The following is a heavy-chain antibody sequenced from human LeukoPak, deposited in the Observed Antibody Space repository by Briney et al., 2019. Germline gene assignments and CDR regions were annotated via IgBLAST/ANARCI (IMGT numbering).Heavy chain of an antibody. Sequence: GGSLRLSCVVSGLTFSSYGMHWVRQAPGKELEWVAFIRYDGTNEHSADSVKGRFTISRDNSKNTLYLQMNSLRPEDTAVYYCAGNYDQYAKPPTPHDYWGQGTLVTVSS. CDR3: AGNYDQYAKPPTPHDY. V-gene: IGHV3-30*02. CDR2: IRYDGTNE. J-gene: IGHJ4*02. CDR1: GLTFSSYG. D-gene: IGHD3-16*01.